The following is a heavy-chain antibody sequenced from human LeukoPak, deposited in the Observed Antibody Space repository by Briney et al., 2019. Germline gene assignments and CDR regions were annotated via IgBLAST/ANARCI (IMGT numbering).Heavy chain of an antibody. CDR3: AKKGGGAHEYFQH. J-gene: IGHJ1*01. V-gene: IGHV3-23*01. CDR1: GFTFRSYA. D-gene: IGHD2-21*01. CDR2: ISGSGGST. Sequence: GGSLRLSCAASGFTFRSYAMSWVRQAPGKGLEWVSAISGSGGSTYYADSVKGRFTISRDNSKNTLYLQMNSLRAEDTAVYYCAKKGGGAHEYFQHWGQGTLVTVSS.